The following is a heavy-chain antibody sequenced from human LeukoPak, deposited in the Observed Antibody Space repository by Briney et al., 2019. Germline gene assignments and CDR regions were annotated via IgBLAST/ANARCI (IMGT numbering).Heavy chain of an antibody. Sequence: GGSLRLSCAASGFTVSSNYMSWVRQAPGKGLEWVSVIYSGGGTYYADSVKGRFTISRDNSKNTLYLQMNSLRAEDTAVYYCARAPVSRYYYYGMDVWGQGTTVTVSS. CDR2: IYSGGGT. CDR1: GFTVSSNY. V-gene: IGHV3-53*01. J-gene: IGHJ6*02. D-gene: IGHD6-19*01. CDR3: ARAPVSRYYYYGMDV.